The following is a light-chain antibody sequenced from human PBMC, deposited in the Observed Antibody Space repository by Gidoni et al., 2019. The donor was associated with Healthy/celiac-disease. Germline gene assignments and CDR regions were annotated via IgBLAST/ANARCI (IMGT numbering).Light chain of an antibody. J-gene: IGKJ2*01. CDR1: QSISSY. CDR2: AAS. Sequence: DIQMTPSPSSLSASVGDRVTITSRASQSISSYLNWYQQKPGKAPKLLIYAASSLQSGVPSRFGGSGSGTDFTLTISSLQPEDFATYYCQQSYSTPVTFVQGTKLEIK. CDR3: QQSYSTPVT. V-gene: IGKV1-39*01.